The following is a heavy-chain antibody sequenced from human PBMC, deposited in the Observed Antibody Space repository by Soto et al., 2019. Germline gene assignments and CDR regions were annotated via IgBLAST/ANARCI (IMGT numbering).Heavy chain of an antibody. Sequence: GGSLRLSCAASGFTFSSYAMHWVRQAPGKGLEWVAVISYDGSNKYYPESVKGRFTISRDNSRDTLYLEMNSLRDEDTAVYYCARVRFGELVWGQGTLVTVSS. CDR2: ISYDGSNK. D-gene: IGHD3-10*01. CDR1: GFTFSSYA. CDR3: ARVRFGELV. V-gene: IGHV3-30-3*01. J-gene: IGHJ4*02.